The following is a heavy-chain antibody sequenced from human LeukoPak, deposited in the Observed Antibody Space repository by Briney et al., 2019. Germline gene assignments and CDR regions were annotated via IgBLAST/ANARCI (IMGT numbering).Heavy chain of an antibody. CDR2: MNPNSGNA. J-gene: IGHJ4*02. CDR3: ARGQSQFDY. V-gene: IGHV1-8*01. Sequence: GASVKVSCKASGYTFTSYDINWVRQATGQGLEWMGWMNPNSGNAVYAQKFQGRVTMTRNTSITTAYMELTSLRSEDTAMYCCARGQSQFDYRGQGTLVTVSS. CDR1: GYTFTSYD.